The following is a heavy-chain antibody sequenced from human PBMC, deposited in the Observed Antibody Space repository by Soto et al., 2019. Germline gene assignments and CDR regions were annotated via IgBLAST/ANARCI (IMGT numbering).Heavy chain of an antibody. CDR1: GFTFSSYG. V-gene: IGHV3-30*18. D-gene: IGHD2-2*01. CDR3: AKDSGYCSSTSCYPPYYYYGMDV. Sequence: GGSLRLSCAASGFTFSSYGMHWVRQAPGKGLEWVAVISYDGSNKYYADSVKGRFTISRDNSKNTLYLQMNSLRAEDTAVYYCAKDSGYCSSTSCYPPYYYYGMDVWGQGTTVTVSS. J-gene: IGHJ6*02. CDR2: ISYDGSNK.